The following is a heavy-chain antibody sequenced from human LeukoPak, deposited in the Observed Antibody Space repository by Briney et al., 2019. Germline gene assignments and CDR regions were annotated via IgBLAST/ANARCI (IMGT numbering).Heavy chain of an antibody. Sequence: ASVKVSCKASGYTFTSYDINWVRQATGQGLEWMGWMNPNSGNTGYAQEFQGRVTMTRNTSISTAYMELSSLRSEDTAVYYCAKRKVGATDAFDIWGQGTMVTVSS. D-gene: IGHD1-26*01. CDR3: AKRKVGATDAFDI. V-gene: IGHV1-8*01. CDR1: GYTFTSYD. CDR2: MNPNSGNT. J-gene: IGHJ3*02.